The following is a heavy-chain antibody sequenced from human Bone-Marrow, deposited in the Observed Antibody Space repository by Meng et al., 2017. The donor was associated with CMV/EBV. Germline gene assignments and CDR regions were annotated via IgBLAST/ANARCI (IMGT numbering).Heavy chain of an antibody. Sequence: GGSLRLSCAASAFTVTNNYMSWVRQAPGKGLEWVSVIYSSSSTYYADSVKGRFTISRDNAKNSLYLQMNSLRAEDTAVYYCAIHCSSTSCNYYYYGMDVWGQGTTVTVSS. CDR3: AIHCSSTSCNYYYYGMDV. D-gene: IGHD2-2*01. V-gene: IGHV3-66*01. CDR1: AFTVTNNY. J-gene: IGHJ6*02. CDR2: IYSSSST.